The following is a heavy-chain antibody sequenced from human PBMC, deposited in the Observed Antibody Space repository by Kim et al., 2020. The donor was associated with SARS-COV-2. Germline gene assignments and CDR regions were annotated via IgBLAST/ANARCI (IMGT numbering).Heavy chain of an antibody. D-gene: IGHD1-20*01. CDR2: TRNKANSYTT. Sequence: GGSLRLSCAASGFTFSDHYMDWVRQAPGKGLEWVGRTRNKANSYTTEYAASVKDRFTISRDDSKNSLYLQMNSLKTEDTAVYYCARLGITGTTHYYYYYGMDVWGQGTTVTVSS. CDR3: ARLGITGTTHYYYYYGMDV. V-gene: IGHV3-72*01. J-gene: IGHJ6*02. CDR1: GFTFSDHY.